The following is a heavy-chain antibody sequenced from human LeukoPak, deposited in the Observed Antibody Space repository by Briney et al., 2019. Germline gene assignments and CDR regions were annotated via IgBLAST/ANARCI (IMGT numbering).Heavy chain of an antibody. J-gene: IGHJ5*02. D-gene: IGHD3-10*01. V-gene: IGHV4-59*01. CDR3: ARDTVLYGSGSYFYNWFDP. CDR2: IYYSGST. Sequence: SETLSLTCTVSGGSISSYYWSWIRQPPGKGLEWIGYIYYSGSTNYNPSLKSRVTISVDTSKNQFSLKLSSVTAADTAVYYCARDTVLYGSGSYFYNWFDPWGQGTLVTVSS. CDR1: GGSISSYY.